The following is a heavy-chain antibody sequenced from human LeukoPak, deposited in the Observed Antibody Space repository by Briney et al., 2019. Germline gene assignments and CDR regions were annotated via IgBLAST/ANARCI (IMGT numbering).Heavy chain of an antibody. J-gene: IGHJ6*02. V-gene: IGHV3-7*04. D-gene: IGHD3-16*01. CDR2: IKPDGSEK. CDR3: ARFGVPYGVDV. Sequence: PGGSLRLSCEASGFTFSTYWMSWVRQAPGKGLEWVANIKPDGSEKDYVDSLKGRFTISRDNAKNSLHVQVNSLRAEDTAVYYCARFGVPYGVDVWGQGTTVTVSS. CDR1: GFTFSTYW.